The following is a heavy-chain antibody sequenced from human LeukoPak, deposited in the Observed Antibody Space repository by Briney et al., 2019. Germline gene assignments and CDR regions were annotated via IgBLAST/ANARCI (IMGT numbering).Heavy chain of an antibody. V-gene: IGHV4-39*07. J-gene: IGHJ3*02. Sequence: PPETLSLTCTVSGGSISSSSYYWGWIRQPPGKGLEWIGSIYYSGSTYHNPSLKSRVTISVDTSKNQFSLKLSSVTAADTAVYYCETTGDWDPVGAFDIWGQGTMVTVSS. CDR1: GGSISSSSYY. CDR3: ETTGDWDPVGAFDI. CDR2: IYYSGST. D-gene: IGHD3/OR15-3a*01.